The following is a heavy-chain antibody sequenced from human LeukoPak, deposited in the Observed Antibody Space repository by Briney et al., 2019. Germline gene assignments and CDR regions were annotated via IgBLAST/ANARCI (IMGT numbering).Heavy chain of an antibody. CDR1: AASVNMYY. Sequence: PSETLSLTCTVSAASVNMYYARCVRHSAEKGLEWIGRIYTRGNTNYNPSLKSRVTLSVDTSRNQFSLMLSCVNAADTVVKWSAKESRLRGASGSHHFDYWGQGVLVTVSS. D-gene: IGHD3-10*01. CDR2: IYTRGNT. V-gene: IGHV4-4*07. CDR3: AKESRLRGASGSHHFDY. J-gene: IGHJ4*02.